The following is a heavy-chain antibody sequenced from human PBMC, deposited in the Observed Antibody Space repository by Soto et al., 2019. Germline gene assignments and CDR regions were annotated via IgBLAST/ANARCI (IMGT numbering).Heavy chain of an antibody. CDR2: INPSGGST. J-gene: IGHJ4*02. V-gene: IGHV1-46*01. D-gene: IGHD3-22*01. CDR3: ARVSHVVVNDY. CDR1: GYTFTSYY. Sequence: QVQLVQSGAEVKKPGASVKVSCKASGYTFTSYYMHWVRQAPGQGLEWMGIINPSGGSTSYAQKFQGRVTMTRDTSTSKVYMELSSLRSEDTAVYDCARVSHVVVNDYWGQGTLVTVSS.